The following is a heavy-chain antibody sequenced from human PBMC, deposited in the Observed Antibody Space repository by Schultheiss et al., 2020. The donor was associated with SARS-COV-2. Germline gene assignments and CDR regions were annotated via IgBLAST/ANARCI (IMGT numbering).Heavy chain of an antibody. D-gene: IGHD2-2*01. CDR2: IYYSGST. J-gene: IGHJ4*02. CDR3: ARVGPAAVPYFDN. Sequence: SQTLSLTCAVYGGSFSGYYWSWIRQPPGKGLEWIGSIYYSGSTNYNPSLKSRVTISVDTSKNQFSLKLSSVTAADTALYYCARVGPAAVPYFDNWGQGTLVTVSS. CDR1: GGSFSGYY. V-gene: IGHV4-34*01.